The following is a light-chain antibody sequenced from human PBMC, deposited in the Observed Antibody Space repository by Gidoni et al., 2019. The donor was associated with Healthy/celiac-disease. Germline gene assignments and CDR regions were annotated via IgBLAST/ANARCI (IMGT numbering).Light chain of an antibody. Sequence: DIQMTQSPSSLSASVGDRVTITCQASQDISNYLNWYQQKPGKAPKLLIYDASNLETGVPSRFSGSGSGTDFTFTISSLQPEAIATYYCQQYDNLPLTFGPGTKVDI. CDR2: DAS. J-gene: IGKJ3*01. CDR3: QQYDNLPLT. CDR1: QDISNY. V-gene: IGKV1-33*01.